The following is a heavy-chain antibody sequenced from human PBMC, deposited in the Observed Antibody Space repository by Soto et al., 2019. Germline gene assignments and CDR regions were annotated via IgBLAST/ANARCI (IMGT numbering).Heavy chain of an antibody. CDR3: ARAGYSGYDYVDYFDY. CDR1: GGSISSGGYS. D-gene: IGHD5-12*01. Sequence: PSETLSLTCAVSGGSISSGGYSWSWIRQPPGKGLEWIGYIYHSGSTYYNPSLKSRVTISVDRSMNQFSLKLSSVTAADTAVYYCARAGYSGYDYVDYFDYWGQGTLVTVPQ. CDR2: IYHSGST. V-gene: IGHV4-30-2*01. J-gene: IGHJ4*02.